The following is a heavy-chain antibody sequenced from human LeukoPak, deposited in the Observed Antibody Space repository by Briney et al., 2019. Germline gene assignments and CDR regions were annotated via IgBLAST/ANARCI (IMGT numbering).Heavy chain of an antibody. Sequence: SETLSLTCSVSGGSISDYYWSWIRQPAGRGLEWVGRIYSGGSTNYNPSLKSRVTMSVDTSKNQFSLNPTSVTAADTAMYYCARDSNGDRAFDMWGQGTMVTVSP. J-gene: IGHJ3*02. CDR3: ARDSNGDRAFDM. D-gene: IGHD2-8*01. CDR2: IYSGGST. CDR1: GGSISDYY. V-gene: IGHV4-4*07.